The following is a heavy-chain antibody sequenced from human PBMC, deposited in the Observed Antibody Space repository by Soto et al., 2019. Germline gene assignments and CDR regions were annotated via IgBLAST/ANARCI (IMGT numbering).Heavy chain of an antibody. J-gene: IGHJ5*02. D-gene: IGHD5-12*01. CDR1: GVSINSTGYH. V-gene: IGHV4-39*01. CDR2: LSYTGST. Sequence: QLQLQESGPGLVKPSETLTLTCTVSGVSINSTGYHWAWIRQTPGKGLEWIRTLSYTGSTYYNPSLKSRVTISVDTSKNQFSLKLSSVTAADTAVYSCARHLAIRTVATSVGWFDPWGQGTLVTVSS. CDR3: ARHLAIRTVATSVGWFDP.